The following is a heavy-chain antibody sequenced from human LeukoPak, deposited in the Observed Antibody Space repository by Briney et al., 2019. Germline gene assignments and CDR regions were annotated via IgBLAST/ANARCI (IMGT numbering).Heavy chain of an antibody. CDR1: GGSISSYY. D-gene: IGHD6-13*01. J-gene: IGHJ4*02. CDR2: IYYSGST. CDR3: ARANSSKFYYFDY. Sequence: SETLSLTCTVSGGSISSYYWSWIRQPPGKGLEWIGYIYYSGSTNYNPSLKSRITISVDTSKNQFSLKPSSVTAADTAVYYCARANSSKFYYFDYWGQGTLVTVSS. V-gene: IGHV4-59*01.